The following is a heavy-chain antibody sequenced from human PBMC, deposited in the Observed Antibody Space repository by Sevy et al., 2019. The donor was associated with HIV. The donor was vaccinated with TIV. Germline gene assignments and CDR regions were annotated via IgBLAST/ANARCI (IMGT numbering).Heavy chain of an antibody. Sequence: GGSLRLSCAASGFTFSSYSMNWVRQAPGKGLEWVSYISSSSSTIYYADSVKGRFTISRDNAKNSLYLQMNSLRDEDTAVYYCAVDLNDNYYDPPSAAFAVFPGWFDPWGQGTLVTVSS. J-gene: IGHJ5*02. CDR3: AVDLNDNYYDPPSAAFAVFPGWFDP. CDR2: ISSSSSTI. D-gene: IGHD3-22*01. CDR1: GFTFSSYS. V-gene: IGHV3-48*02.